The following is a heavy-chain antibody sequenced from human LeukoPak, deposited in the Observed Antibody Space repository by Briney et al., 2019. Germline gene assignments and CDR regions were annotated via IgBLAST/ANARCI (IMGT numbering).Heavy chain of an antibody. Sequence: GESLKISCKGSGYSFTSYWIGWVRQMPGKGLEWMGIIYPGDSDTRYSPSFQGQVTISADRSISTAYLQWSSLKASDTAVYYCARQAAGYDYVWGSYPHYWGQGTLVTVSS. CDR2: IYPGDSDT. J-gene: IGHJ4*02. D-gene: IGHD3-16*02. CDR1: GYSFTSYW. CDR3: ARQAAGYDYVWGSYPHY. V-gene: IGHV5-51*01.